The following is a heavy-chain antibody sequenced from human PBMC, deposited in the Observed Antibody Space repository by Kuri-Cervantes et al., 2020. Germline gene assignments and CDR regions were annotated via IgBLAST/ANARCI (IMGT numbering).Heavy chain of an antibody. CDR2: ITPFNGNT. Sequence: ASVKVSCKASGYTFTSYDINWVRQAPGQALEWMGWITPFNGNTNYAQKFQDRVTMTRNTSISTAYMELSSLRSEDTAVYYCARGSKLGPGSSTSHQTRYYYYYMDVWGKGTTVTVSS. D-gene: IGHD2-2*01. J-gene: IGHJ6*03. CDR1: GYTFTSYD. V-gene: IGHV1-8*01. CDR3: ARGSKLGPGSSTSHQTRYYYYYMDV.